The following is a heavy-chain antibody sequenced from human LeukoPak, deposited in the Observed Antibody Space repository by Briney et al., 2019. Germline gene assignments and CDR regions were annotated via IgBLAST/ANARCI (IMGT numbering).Heavy chain of an antibody. D-gene: IGHD6-19*01. CDR3: ARDDSVAGFYYFDY. Sequence: SETLSLTCTVSDDSITIYYWSWIRQPPGKGLEWIGEINHSGSTNYNPSLKSRVTISVDTSKNQFSLKLSSVTAADTAVYYCARDDSVAGFYYFDYWGQGTLVTVSS. J-gene: IGHJ4*02. CDR2: INHSGST. CDR1: DDSITIYY. V-gene: IGHV4-34*01.